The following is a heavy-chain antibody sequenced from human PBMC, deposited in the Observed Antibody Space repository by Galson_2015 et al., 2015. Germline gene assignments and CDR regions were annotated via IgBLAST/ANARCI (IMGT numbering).Heavy chain of an antibody. V-gene: IGHV2-5*02. CDR3: AQLTTITSGFDF. CDR1: GFSLSTSGVA. D-gene: IGHD4-11*01. CDR2: VFWDEEK. Sequence: PALVKPTQTLTLTCTFSGFSLSTSGVAVAWIRQPPGKALEGLAPVFWDEEKRYSPSLKTRLTITKDTSKSQVVLTVTNLDPVDTATYYCAQLTTITSGFDFWGQGTLVTVSS. J-gene: IGHJ4*02.